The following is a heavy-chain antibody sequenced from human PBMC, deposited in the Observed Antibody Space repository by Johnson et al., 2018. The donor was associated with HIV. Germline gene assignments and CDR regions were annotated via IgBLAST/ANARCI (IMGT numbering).Heavy chain of an antibody. V-gene: IGHV3-30*04. CDR2: ISYDGSDK. Sequence: VQLVESGGGLVQPGRSLRLSCAASGFTFSSYGMHWVRQAPAKGLEWVAFISYDGSDKYYADSMKGRLTISRDNSKNTLYLQMNSLRAEDTAVYYCAREWDPRTPDAFDIWGQGTMVTVSS. J-gene: IGHJ3*02. CDR1: GFTFSSYG. CDR3: AREWDPRTPDAFDI. D-gene: IGHD1-26*01.